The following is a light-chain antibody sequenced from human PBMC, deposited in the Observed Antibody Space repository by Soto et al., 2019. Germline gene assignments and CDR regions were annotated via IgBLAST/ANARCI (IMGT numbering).Light chain of an antibody. V-gene: IGKV3-11*01. CDR2: DAS. Sequence: EIVLTQYPATLSLSPGERATLSCRASQSVSNYLAWYQQKPGQAPRLLIYDASNRASDIPARFSGSGSGTDFTLTISRLEPEDFAVYYCQQRSNWLFGPGTKVDIK. CDR1: QSVSNY. J-gene: IGKJ3*01. CDR3: QQRSNWL.